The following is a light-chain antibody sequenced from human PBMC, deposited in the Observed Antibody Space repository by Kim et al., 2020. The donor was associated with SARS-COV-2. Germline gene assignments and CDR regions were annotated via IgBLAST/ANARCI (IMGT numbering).Light chain of an antibody. V-gene: IGLV2-23*02. CDR3: CSFAGNAIWV. CDR2: EVS. CDR1: SSDVGNYNL. J-gene: IGLJ3*02. Sequence: QSVLTQPASVSGSPGQSITISCTGSSSDVGNYNLVSWYQQYPGKAPKLIIYEVSQRPSGVSDRFSASKSDNTASLTISGLQAEDEADYHCCSFAGNAIWVFGGGTQLTVL.